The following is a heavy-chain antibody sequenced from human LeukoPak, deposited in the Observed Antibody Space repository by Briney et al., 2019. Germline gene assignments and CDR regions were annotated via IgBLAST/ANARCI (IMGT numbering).Heavy chain of an antibody. CDR3: AREPYYDSSGADY. Sequence: PTETQSHTGTGPGDTDSRGRYDWRGIRQPPGKGTEWFGYIYYSGSTNYNPSLKSRVTISVDTSKNQFSLKLSSVTAADTAVYYCAREPYYDSSGADYWGQGTLVTVSS. D-gene: IGHD3-22*01. V-gene: IGHV4-61*01. CDR2: IYYSGST. J-gene: IGHJ4*02. CDR1: GDTDSRGRYD.